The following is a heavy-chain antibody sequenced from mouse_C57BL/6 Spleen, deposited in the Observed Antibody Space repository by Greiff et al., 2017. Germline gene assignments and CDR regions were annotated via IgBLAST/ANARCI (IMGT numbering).Heavy chain of an antibody. J-gene: IGHJ2*01. CDR3: TRDTVGARD. CDR2: ISSGGDYL. CDR1: GFTFSSYA. V-gene: IGHV5-9-1*02. D-gene: IGHD1-1*01. Sequence: DVKLVESGAGLVKPGGSLKLSCAASGFTFSSYAMSWVRQTPEKRLEWVAYISSGGDYLYYADTVKGRFTISRDNARNTLYLQMSSLKSEDTAMYYCTRDTVGARDWGQGTTLTVSS.